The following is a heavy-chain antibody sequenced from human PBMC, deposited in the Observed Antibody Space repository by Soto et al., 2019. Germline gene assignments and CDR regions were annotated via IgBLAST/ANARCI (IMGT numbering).Heavy chain of an antibody. Sequence: QVQLVQSGAEVRKPGASVKVSCKASGYTFSSHGIICVRQAPGPGLECMGWISGYNGNAKYAQRFQGSVTMTTDTSRRTVCLDLRSLGADHGAGYSCGWECSYGWGDCWGQGSLATFPS. CDR2: ISGYNGNA. J-gene: IGHJ4*02. D-gene: IGHD1-26*01. V-gene: IGHV1-18*01. CDR3: GWECSYGWGDC. CDR1: GYTFSSHG.